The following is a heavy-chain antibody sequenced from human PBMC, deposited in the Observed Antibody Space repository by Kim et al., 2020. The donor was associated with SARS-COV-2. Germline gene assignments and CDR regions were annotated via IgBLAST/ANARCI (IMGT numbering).Heavy chain of an antibody. CDR2: IDPSDSYT. Sequence: GESLKISCKGSGYSFTSYWISWVRQMPGKGLEWMGRIDPSDSYTNYSPSFQGHVTIPADKSISTAYLQWSSLKASDTAMYYCARLLPAPHCSSTSCYSYYYGMDVWGQGTTVTVSS. CDR3: ARLLPAPHCSSTSCYSYYYGMDV. D-gene: IGHD2-2*02. V-gene: IGHV5-10-1*01. CDR1: GYSFTSYW. J-gene: IGHJ6*02.